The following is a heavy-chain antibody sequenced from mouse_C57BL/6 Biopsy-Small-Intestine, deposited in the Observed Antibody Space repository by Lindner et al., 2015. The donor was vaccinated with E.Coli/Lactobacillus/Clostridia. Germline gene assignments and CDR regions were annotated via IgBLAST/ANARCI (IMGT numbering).Heavy chain of an antibody. CDR1: GYTFSSYG. V-gene: IGHV1-7*01. CDR2: ISNYNGHT. CDR3: AGHLDFWSGSNLFDP. Sequence: SVKVSCKPSGYTFSSYGISWVRQAPGQGLEWMGWISNYNGHTKYAQKFQGRVTMTTDTSTSTIYLELRSLTYDDTAVYYCAGHLDFWSGSNLFDPWGQGTLVTVSS. D-gene: IGHD1-1*01. J-gene: IGHJ4*01.